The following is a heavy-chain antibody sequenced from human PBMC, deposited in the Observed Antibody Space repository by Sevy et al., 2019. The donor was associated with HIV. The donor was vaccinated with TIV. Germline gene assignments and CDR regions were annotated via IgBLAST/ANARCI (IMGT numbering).Heavy chain of an antibody. D-gene: IGHD6-19*01. CDR3: AKEWTLLSDWYGEFDY. Sequence: GGSLRLSCAASGFTFTNYGMHWVRQAPGKGLEWVSGISNSGANTYYADSVRGRFTVSRANSKNTVYLQLNSLGAEDTAIYYCAKEWTLLSDWYGEFDYWGQGTLVTVSS. J-gene: IGHJ4*02. CDR2: ISNSGANT. V-gene: IGHV3-23*01. CDR1: GFTFTNYG.